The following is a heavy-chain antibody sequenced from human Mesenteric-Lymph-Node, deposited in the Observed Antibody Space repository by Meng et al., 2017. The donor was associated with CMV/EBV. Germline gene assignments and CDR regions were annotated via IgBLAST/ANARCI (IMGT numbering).Heavy chain of an antibody. V-gene: IGHV4-34*01. Sequence: SETLSLTCAVYGGSFSGYYWSWIRQPPGKGLEWIGEINHSGSTNYNPSLKSRVTISVDTSKNQFSLKLSSVTAADTAVYYCARGSVLRFLEWLLPHNWDYWGQGTLVTVSS. CDR2: INHSGST. J-gene: IGHJ4*02. CDR3: ARGSVLRFLEWLLPHNWDY. CDR1: GGSFSGYY. D-gene: IGHD3-3*01.